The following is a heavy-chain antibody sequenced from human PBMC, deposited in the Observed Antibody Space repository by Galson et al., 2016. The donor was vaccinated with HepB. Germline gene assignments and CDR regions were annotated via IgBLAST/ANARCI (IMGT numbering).Heavy chain of an antibody. CDR2: IGSTGSFI. CDR3: AIAPRAFWSGSAIEF. CDR1: GFTFSGYS. J-gene: IGHJ4*02. V-gene: IGHV3-21*01. Sequence: SLRLSCAASGFTFSGYSMSWVRQAPGKGLEWVSSIGSTGSFIYFADSVKGRFTISRDDAQNSLFLQMNSLRGEDTAVYYCAIAPRAFWSGSAIEFWGQGSLVTVSS. D-gene: IGHD3-3*01.